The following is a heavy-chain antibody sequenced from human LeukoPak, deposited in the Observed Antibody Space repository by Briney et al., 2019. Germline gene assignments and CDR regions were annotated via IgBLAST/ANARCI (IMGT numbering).Heavy chain of an antibody. CDR3: ARGSIVVVTGWFDP. V-gene: IGHV3-21*01. CDR2: ISSSSSYI. J-gene: IGHJ5*02. CDR1: GFTFSSYS. D-gene: IGHD2-15*01. Sequence: PGGSLRLSCAASGFTFSSYSMNWVRQAPGKGLEWVSSISSSSSYIYYADSVKGRFTISRDNAKNSLYLQMNSLRAEDTAVYYCARGSIVVVTGWFDPWGQGTLVTVPS.